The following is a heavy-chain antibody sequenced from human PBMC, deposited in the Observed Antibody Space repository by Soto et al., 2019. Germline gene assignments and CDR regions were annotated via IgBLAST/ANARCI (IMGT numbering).Heavy chain of an antibody. CDR3: ARLYCSSTSCYSVGAFDI. V-gene: IGHV3-33*01. Sequence: TGGSLRLSCAASGFTFSSYGMHWFRQAPGKGLEWVALIWFDGSDKYYTDSVKGRFTISRDNSKSTLYLQMNSLRAEDTAVYYCARLYCSSTSCYSVGAFDIRGQGTMVTVSS. CDR2: IWFDGSDK. J-gene: IGHJ3*02. D-gene: IGHD2-2*01. CDR1: GFTFSSYG.